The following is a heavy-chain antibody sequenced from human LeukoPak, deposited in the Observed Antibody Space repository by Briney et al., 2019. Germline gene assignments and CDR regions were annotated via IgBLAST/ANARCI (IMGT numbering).Heavy chain of an antibody. CDR1: GYRFTSYW. CDR3: ATSYGSGSYNFHY. Sequence: GESLKISCKGAGYRFTSYWIGWLRQLPGEGLEWIGIIYPDDSDTRFSPSFQGQVTISADKSISTAYLQWSSLKASDTAMYYCATSYGSGSYNFHYWGRGTLVTVSS. J-gene: IGHJ4*02. CDR2: IYPDDSDT. V-gene: IGHV5-51*01. D-gene: IGHD3-10*01.